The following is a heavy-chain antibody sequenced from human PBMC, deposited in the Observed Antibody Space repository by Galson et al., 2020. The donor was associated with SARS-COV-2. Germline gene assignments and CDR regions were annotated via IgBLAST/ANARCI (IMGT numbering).Heavy chain of an antibody. CDR3: ARGDMGNEYFDY. V-gene: IGHV3-74*01. CDR1: RFTFSSYW. J-gene: IGHJ4*02. CDR2: IYSEGSST. Sequence: GGSLRLSCAASRFTFSSYWMHWVRQAPGKGLVWVSRIYSEGSSTSYPDSVKGRFTISGDNAKNTLYLQMNSLRAEDTAVYYCARGDMGNEYFDYWGQGTLVTVSS. D-gene: IGHD7-27*01.